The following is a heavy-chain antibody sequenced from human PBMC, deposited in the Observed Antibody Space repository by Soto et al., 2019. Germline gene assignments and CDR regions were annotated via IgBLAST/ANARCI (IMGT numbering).Heavy chain of an antibody. Sequence: QLQLQESGPGLVKPSETLSLTCTVSGGSISSSSYYWGWIRQPPGKGLEWIGSIYYSGSTYYNPSLKSRVTISVDTSKNQFSLKLSSVTAADTAVYYCARLYCISTSCGWFDAFDIWGQGTMVTVSS. CDR2: IYYSGST. CDR1: GGSISSSSYY. D-gene: IGHD2-2*01. V-gene: IGHV4-39*01. CDR3: ARLYCISTSCGWFDAFDI. J-gene: IGHJ3*02.